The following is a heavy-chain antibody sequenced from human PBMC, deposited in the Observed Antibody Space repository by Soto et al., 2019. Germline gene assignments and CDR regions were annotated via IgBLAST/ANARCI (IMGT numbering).Heavy chain of an antibody. D-gene: IGHD4-17*01. Sequence: SETLSLTCSVSGGSIGSYNYHWTWIRQSPGKGPEWIGSGTTYYNPSLRSRVTISVDTSKNQFFLRVNSVTAGATAVYYCTPYGGDTGRFDYWGQG. CDR1: GGSIGSYNYH. CDR3: TPYGGDTGRFDY. J-gene: IGHJ4*02. CDR2: SGTT. V-gene: IGHV4-39*01.